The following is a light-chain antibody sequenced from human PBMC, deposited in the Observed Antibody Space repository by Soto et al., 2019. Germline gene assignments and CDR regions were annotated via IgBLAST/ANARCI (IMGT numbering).Light chain of an antibody. CDR1: QSVSSY. CDR2: DAS. V-gene: IGKV3-11*01. Sequence: EIVLTQSPATLSLSPGERATLSCRASQSVSSYLAWYQQKPGQAPRLLIYDASNRATGIPARFNGSGSGTDFTLTISSLEPEDFAVYYCQQRGTFGQGTKVEIK. J-gene: IGKJ1*01. CDR3: QQRGT.